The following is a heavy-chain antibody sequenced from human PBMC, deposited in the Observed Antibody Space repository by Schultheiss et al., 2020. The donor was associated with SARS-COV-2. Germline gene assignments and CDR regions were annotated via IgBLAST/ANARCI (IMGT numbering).Heavy chain of an antibody. D-gene: IGHD2-2*01. V-gene: IGHV3-11*05. CDR3: AKGIVPAAIIGMDV. J-gene: IGHJ6*02. Sequence: GGSLRLSCAASGFTFSDYYMSWIRQAPGKGLEWVSYISSSSSYTNYADSVKGRFTISRDNAKNSLYLQMNSLRAEDTAVYYCAKGIVPAAIIGMDVWGQGTTVTVSS. CDR1: GFTFSDYY. CDR2: ISSSSSYT.